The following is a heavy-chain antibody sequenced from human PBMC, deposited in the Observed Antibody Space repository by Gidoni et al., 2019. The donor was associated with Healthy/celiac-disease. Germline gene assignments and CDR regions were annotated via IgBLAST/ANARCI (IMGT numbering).Heavy chain of an antibody. V-gene: IGHV1-69*06. CDR3: ARGGITMVRGVIGYYYYYMDV. J-gene: IGHJ6*03. Sequence: GKKPGSSVKVSCKASGGTFSSYAISWVRQAPGQGLEWMGGIIPIFGTANYAQKFQGRVTITADKSTSTAYMELSSLRSEDTAVYYCARGGITMVRGVIGYYYYYMDVWGKGTTVTVSS. CDR2: IIPIFGTA. D-gene: IGHD3-10*01. CDR1: GGTFSSYA.